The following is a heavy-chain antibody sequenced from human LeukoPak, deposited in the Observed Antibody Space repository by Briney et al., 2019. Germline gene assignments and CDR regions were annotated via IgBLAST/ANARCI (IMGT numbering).Heavy chain of an antibody. CDR2: ISSSSSSI. CDR3: ARVYRRYFDY. CDR1: GFIFSSYS. D-gene: IGHD1-14*01. J-gene: IGHJ4*02. V-gene: IGHV3-48*01. Sequence: PGGSLRLSCAASGFIFSSYSMNWARQAPGKGLEWVSYISSSSSSIYYADAVKGRFTISRDNAKNSLYLQMNSLRAEDTAVYYCARVYRRYFDYWGQGTLVTVSS.